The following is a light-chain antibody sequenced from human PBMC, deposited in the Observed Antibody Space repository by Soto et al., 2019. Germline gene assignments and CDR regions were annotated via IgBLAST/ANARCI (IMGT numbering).Light chain of an antibody. J-gene: IGKJ2*01. CDR2: SAS. CDR1: QDINKF. V-gene: IGKV1-9*01. CDR3: QQLKTYPYT. Sequence: IQLTQSPSSLSASVGDRVTVTYRASQDINKFLAWFQQKPGKAPNLLIFSASNLQSAVPSRFSGGGSGTDFTLTIDSLQPEDFATYYCQQLKTYPYTFGQGTKLEIK.